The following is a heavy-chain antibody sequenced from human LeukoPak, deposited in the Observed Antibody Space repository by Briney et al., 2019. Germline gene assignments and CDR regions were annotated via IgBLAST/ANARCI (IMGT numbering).Heavy chain of an antibody. CDR3: TSGYCSGGSCYSVSFAY. D-gene: IGHD2-15*01. J-gene: IGHJ4*02. V-gene: IGHV3-72*01. CDR1: GFTFSDHY. Sequence: GGSLRLSCAASGFTFSDHYIDWVRQAPGKGLEWVGRIRNKANSYTTDYAASVKGRFTISRDDSKNSVYLQMNSLKTEDTAMYYCTSGYCSGGSCYSVSFAYWGQGTLVTVSS. CDR2: IRNKANSYTT.